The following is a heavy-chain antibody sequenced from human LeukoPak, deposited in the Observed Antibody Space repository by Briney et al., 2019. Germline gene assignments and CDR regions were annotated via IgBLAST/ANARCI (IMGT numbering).Heavy chain of an antibody. Sequence: PSETLSLTCAVYGGSFSGYYWNWIRQPPGKGLEWIGEINHSGSTNYNPSLKSRVTFSVDTSKNQFSLKLTSVTTADMAVYYCARVEKYQVHQLLPYLLFDYWGQGTLVTVSS. V-gene: IGHV4-34*01. D-gene: IGHD2-2*01. J-gene: IGHJ4*02. CDR3: ARVEKYQVHQLLPYLLFDY. CDR2: INHSGST. CDR1: GGSFSGYY.